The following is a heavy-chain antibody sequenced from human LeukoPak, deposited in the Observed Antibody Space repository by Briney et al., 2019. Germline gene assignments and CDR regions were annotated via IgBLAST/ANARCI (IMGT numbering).Heavy chain of an antibody. V-gene: IGHV1-69*05. CDR1: GGTFSSYA. CDR2: IIPIFGTA. CDR3: AVGVGGNWNYVGHDAFDI. Sequence: SVKVSCKASGGTFSSYAISWVRQAPGQGLEWMGGIIPIFGTANYAQKFQGRVTITTDESTSTAYMELSSLRSEDTAVYYCAVGVGGNWNYVGHDAFDIWGQGTMVTVSS. D-gene: IGHD1-7*01. J-gene: IGHJ3*02.